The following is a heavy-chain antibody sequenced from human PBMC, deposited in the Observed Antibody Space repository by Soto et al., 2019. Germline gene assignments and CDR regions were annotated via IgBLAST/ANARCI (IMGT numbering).Heavy chain of an antibody. CDR3: ATLPPLIVVTVLPIPT. CDR1: GDSISSTHW. V-gene: IGHV4-4*02. J-gene: IGHJ5*02. CDR2: VYHSGST. Sequence: QVYLHQSGPGLVKPSGTLSLTCAVSGDSISSTHWWTWVRQTPGKGLEWIGEVYHSGSTSYNPSLKSRVTISVDKPNNQFSLKLTSVTAADTAVYYCATLPPLIVVTVLPIPTWGQGTLVSGSS. D-gene: IGHD2-21*01.